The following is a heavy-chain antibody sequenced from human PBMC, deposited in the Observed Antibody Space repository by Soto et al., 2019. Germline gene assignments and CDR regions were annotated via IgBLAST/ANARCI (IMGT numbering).Heavy chain of an antibody. CDR1: GFTFSKFV. J-gene: IGHJ6*02. V-gene: IGHV3-23*01. Sequence: EVQLLESGGDLVQPGGSLRLSCAASGFTFSKFVMRWVRQTPGKGLEWVSTITETGGDTNYTDSAKGRFTISRDNSKNTLYLQMTSLRAEDTALYYCTKASPDRHHMDVWGQGTTVTVSS. CDR3: TKASPDRHHMDV. CDR2: ITETGGDT.